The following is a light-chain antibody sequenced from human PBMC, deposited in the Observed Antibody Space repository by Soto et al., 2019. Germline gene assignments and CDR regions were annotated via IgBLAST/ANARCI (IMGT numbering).Light chain of an antibody. J-gene: IGKJ4*01. V-gene: IGKV1-9*01. CDR1: QGISSY. CDR3: QQLNSYPRT. Sequence: IQLTQSPSSLSASVGDRVTITCRASQGISSYLAWYQQKPGKAPKLLIYAASTLQSGVPSRFSGSGSGTDFTLTISSLQPEDFATYYCQQLNSYPRTFGGGPKVEIK. CDR2: AAS.